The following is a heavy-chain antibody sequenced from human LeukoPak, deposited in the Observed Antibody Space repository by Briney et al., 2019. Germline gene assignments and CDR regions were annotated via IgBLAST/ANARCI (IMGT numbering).Heavy chain of an antibody. CDR1: GYTFTGYY. CDR2: INPNSGGT. D-gene: IGHD2-15*01. J-gene: IGHJ3*02. V-gene: IGHV1-2*02. CDR3: ARELEGYCSGGSCYDPDAFDI. Sequence: ASVKVSCKASGYTFTGYYMHWVRQAPGHGLEWMGWINPNSGGTNYAQKFQGRVTMTRDTSISTAYMELSRLRSDDTAVYYCARELEGYCSGGSCYDPDAFDIWGQGTMVTVSS.